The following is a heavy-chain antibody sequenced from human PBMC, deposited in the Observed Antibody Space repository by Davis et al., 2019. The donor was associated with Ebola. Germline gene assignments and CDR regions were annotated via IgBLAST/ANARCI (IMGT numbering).Heavy chain of an antibody. V-gene: IGHV1-3*01. J-gene: IGHJ4*02. CDR3: ARASFGYNSGWYADY. Sequence: ASVKVSCKASGFTLTKYAIHWVRQAPGQRLEWMGWVHGGNGNTKYSQRFQGRVTITTDTSASTAYLDLSSLRSDDTAVFYCARASFGYNSGWYADYWGPGSLVTVSS. D-gene: IGHD6-19*01. CDR2: VHGGNGNT. CDR1: GFTLTKYA.